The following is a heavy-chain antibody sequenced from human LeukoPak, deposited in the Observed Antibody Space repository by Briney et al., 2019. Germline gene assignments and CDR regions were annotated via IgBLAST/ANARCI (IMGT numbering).Heavy chain of an antibody. D-gene: IGHD3-3*01. CDR1: GYTFTGYY. Sequence: ASVKVSCKASGYTFTGYYMHWVRQAPGQGLEWMGWINPNSGGTNYAQKFQGRVTMSEDTSTDTAYMEVSSLRSEDTAIYYCADFGVVTNWFDPWGQGTLVTVSS. J-gene: IGHJ5*02. CDR3: ADFGVVTNWFDP. CDR2: INPNSGGT. V-gene: IGHV1-2*02.